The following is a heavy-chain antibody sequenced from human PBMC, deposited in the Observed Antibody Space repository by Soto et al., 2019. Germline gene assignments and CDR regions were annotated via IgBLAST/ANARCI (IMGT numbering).Heavy chain of an antibody. J-gene: IGHJ3*02. D-gene: IGHD3-22*01. CDR3: ARDRWYYYDSSGYYDAFDI. V-gene: IGHV1-3*01. CDR2: INAGNGNT. CDR1: GYTFTSYA. Sequence: VKVSCKASGYTFTSYAMHWVRQAPGQRLEWMGWINAGNGNTKYSQKFQGRVTITRDTSASTAYMELSSLRSEDTAVYYCARDRWYYYDSSGYYDAFDIWGQGTMVTVSS.